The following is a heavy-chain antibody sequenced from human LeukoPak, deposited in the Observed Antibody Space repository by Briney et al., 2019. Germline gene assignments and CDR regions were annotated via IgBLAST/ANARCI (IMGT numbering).Heavy chain of an antibody. Sequence: LSGGSLRLSCAASGFTVSSNYMSWVRQAPGKGLEWVSVIYSGGTTSYADSVKGRFTISRDNAKNSLHLQMNSLRAEDTAMYYCARLVWDTTMADGDIDSWGQGTLLIVSS. CDR3: ARLVWDTTMADGDIDS. CDR2: IYSGGTT. V-gene: IGHV3-53*01. J-gene: IGHJ4*02. D-gene: IGHD5-18*01. CDR1: GFTVSSNY.